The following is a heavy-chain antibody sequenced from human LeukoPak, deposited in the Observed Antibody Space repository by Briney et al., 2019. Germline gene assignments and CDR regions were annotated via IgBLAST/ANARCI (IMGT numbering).Heavy chain of an antibody. CDR1: GFTFSSYA. J-gene: IGHJ4*02. D-gene: IGHD6-13*01. CDR3: AKADLPYRSSWSIFDY. V-gene: IGHV3-30-3*01. Sequence: GGSLRLSCAASGFTFSSYAMHWVCQAPGKGLEWVAVISYDGSNKYYADSVKGRFTISRDNSKNTLYLHMNSLRAEDTALYYCAKADLPYRSSWSIFDYWGQGTLVTVSS. CDR2: ISYDGSNK.